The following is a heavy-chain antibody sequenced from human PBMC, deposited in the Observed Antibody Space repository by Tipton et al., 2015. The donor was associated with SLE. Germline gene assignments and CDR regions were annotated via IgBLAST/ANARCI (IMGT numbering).Heavy chain of an antibody. CDR1: GFTFSSYS. J-gene: IGHJ3*02. CDR3: ALGTFDI. CDR2: ISLSSSTI. V-gene: IGHV3-48*01. Sequence: SLRLSCAASGFTFSSYSMNWVRQAPGKGLEWVSYISLSSSTIYYADSVKGRFTISRDNAKNSLYLQMNSLRAEDTAVYYCALGTFDIWGQGTMVTVSS.